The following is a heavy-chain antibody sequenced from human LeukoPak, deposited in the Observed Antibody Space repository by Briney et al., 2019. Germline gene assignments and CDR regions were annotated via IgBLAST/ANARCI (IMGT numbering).Heavy chain of an antibody. CDR3: ASEYYYDSSGYSHVGNAFDI. D-gene: IGHD3-22*01. J-gene: IGHJ3*02. CDR2: TIPILGIA. V-gene: IGHV1-69*04. Sequence: SVKVSCKASGGTFSSYAISWVRQAPGQGLEWMGRTIPILGIANYAQKFQGRVTITADKSTSTAYMELSSLRSEDTAVYYCASEYYYDSSGYSHVGNAFDIWGQGTMVTVSS. CDR1: GGTFSSYA.